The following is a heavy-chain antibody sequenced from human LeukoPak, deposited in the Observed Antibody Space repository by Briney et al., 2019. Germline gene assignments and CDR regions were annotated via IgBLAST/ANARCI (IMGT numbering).Heavy chain of an antibody. Sequence: ASVKVSCKASGYTFTSYDINWVRQATGQGLEWMGWMNPNSGNTGYAQKFQGRVTMTEDTSTDTAYMELSSLRSEDTAVYYCATGTLPRGVNFFDYWGQGTLVTVSS. CDR3: ATGTLPRGVNFFDY. CDR1: GYTFTSYD. D-gene: IGHD3-16*01. CDR2: MNPNSGNT. V-gene: IGHV1-8*01. J-gene: IGHJ4*02.